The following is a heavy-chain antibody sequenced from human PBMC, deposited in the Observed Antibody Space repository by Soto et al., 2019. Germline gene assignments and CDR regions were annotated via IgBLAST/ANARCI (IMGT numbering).Heavy chain of an antibody. J-gene: IGHJ4*02. D-gene: IGHD1-26*01. CDR1: GFTFSSYG. V-gene: IGHV3-30*18. CDR2: ISYDGSNK. Sequence: QVQLVESGGGVVQPGRSLRLSCAASGFTFSSYGMHWVRQAPGKGLEWVAVISYDGSNKYYADSVKGRFTISRDNSKNTLYLQMNSLRAEDTAVYYCAKDHRSESYGYWGQGTLVTVSS. CDR3: AKDHRSESYGY.